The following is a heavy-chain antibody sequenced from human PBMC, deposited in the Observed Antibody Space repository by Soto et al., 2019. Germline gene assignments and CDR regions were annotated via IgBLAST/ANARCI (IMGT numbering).Heavy chain of an antibody. Sequence: GGSLRLSCASSGFTFSSYAMSWVRQAPGKGLEWVSGISGSGGSTYYADSVKGRFTISRDKSKNTLYVQMNSLRAEDTAVYYCARENGGWGGQYFDCWGQGTLVTVSS. V-gene: IGHV3-23*01. J-gene: IGHJ4*02. CDR2: ISGSGGST. CDR3: ARENGGWGGQYFDC. CDR1: GFTFSSYA. D-gene: IGHD3-10*01.